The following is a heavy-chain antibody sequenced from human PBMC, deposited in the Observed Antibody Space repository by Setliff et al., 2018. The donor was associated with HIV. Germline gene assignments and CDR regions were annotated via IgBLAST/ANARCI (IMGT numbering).Heavy chain of an antibody. CDR3: ARGGGSYWGY. D-gene: IGHD1-26*01. Sequence: SETLSLTCTVSGGSISSYYWSWIRQPPGQGLEWIGHIYTSGSTKYNPSLKSRVTISVGTSKNQFSLKLSSVTAADTAGYYCARGGGSYWGYWGQGTLVTVSS. V-gene: IGHV4-4*09. CDR2: IYTSGST. CDR1: GGSISSYY. J-gene: IGHJ4*02.